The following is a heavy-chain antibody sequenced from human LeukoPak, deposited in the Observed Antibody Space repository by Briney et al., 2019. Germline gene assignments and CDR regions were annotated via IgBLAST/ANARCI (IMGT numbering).Heavy chain of an antibody. V-gene: IGHV4-59*12. J-gene: IGHJ5*02. CDR3: ARDSMVRGVITTRWFDP. D-gene: IGHD3-10*01. Sequence: SSETLSLTCTVSGGPITSYYWSWIRQPPGKGLEWIGSIHSSGSTYYNPSLKSRVTISVDTSKNQFSLKLTSMTAADTAVYYCARDSMVRGVITTRWFDPWGQGTLVTVSS. CDR1: GGPITSYY. CDR2: IHSSGST.